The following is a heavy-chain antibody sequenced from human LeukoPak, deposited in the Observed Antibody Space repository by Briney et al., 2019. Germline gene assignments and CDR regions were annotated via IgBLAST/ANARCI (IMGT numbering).Heavy chain of an antibody. CDR2: ISGSGSTI. CDR1: GFTFSSYA. D-gene: IGHD6-13*01. CDR3: ARDGGPGYSSSWYLY. J-gene: IGHJ4*02. V-gene: IGHV3-23*01. Sequence: PGGSLRLSCAASGFTFSSYAMSWVRQAPGKGLEWVSAISGSGSTIYYADSVKGRFTISRDNAKNSLYLQMNSLRAEDTAVYYCARDGGPGYSSSWYLYWGQGTLVTVSS.